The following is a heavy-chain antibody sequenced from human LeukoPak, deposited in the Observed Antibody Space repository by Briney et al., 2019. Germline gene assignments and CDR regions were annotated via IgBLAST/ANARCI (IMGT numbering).Heavy chain of an antibody. CDR2: IYYSGST. D-gene: IGHD6-13*01. Sequence: SETLSLTCTVSGGSISSSSYYWGWIRQPPGKGLEWIGSIYYSGSTYYNPSLKSRVTISVDTSKNQFSLKLSSVTAADTAVYYCARQDSSSWNYYFDNWGQGTLVTVSS. V-gene: IGHV4-39*01. J-gene: IGHJ4*02. CDR3: ARQDSSSWNYYFDN. CDR1: GGSISSSSYY.